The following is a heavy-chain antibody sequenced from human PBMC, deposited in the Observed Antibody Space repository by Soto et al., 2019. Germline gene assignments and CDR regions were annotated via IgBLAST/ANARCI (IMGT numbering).Heavy chain of an antibody. CDR3: ARQPDINYYGSGSYYPAGPFDY. J-gene: IGHJ4*02. CDR1: GGSISSSSYY. Sequence: QLQLQESGPGLVKPSETLSLTCTVSGGSISSSSYYWGWIRQPPGKGLEWIGSIYYSGSTYYNPSLKSRVTISVDTSKNQFSLKLSSVTAADTAVYYCARQPDINYYGSGSYYPAGPFDYWGQGTLVTVSS. D-gene: IGHD3-10*01. V-gene: IGHV4-39*01. CDR2: IYYSGST.